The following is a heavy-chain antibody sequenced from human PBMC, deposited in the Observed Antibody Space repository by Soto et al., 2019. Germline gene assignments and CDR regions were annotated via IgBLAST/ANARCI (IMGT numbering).Heavy chain of an antibody. CDR3: ARDSMIVVVEPLGAFDI. D-gene: IGHD3-22*01. CDR2: ISAYNGNT. J-gene: IGHJ3*02. V-gene: IGHV1-18*01. Sequence: ASVKVSCKASGYTFTSYGISWVRQAPGQGLEWMGWISAYNGNTNYAQKLQGRVTMTTDTSTSTAYMELRSLRSDDTAVYYCARDSMIVVVEPLGAFDIWGQGTMVTVSS. CDR1: GYTFTSYG.